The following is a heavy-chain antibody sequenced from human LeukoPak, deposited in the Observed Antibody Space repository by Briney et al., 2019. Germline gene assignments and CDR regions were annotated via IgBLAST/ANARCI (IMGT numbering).Heavy chain of an antibody. CDR2: IRYDGSNK. D-gene: IGHD4-17*01. J-gene: IGHJ3*02. V-gene: IGHV3-30*02. CDR1: GFTFSSYG. CDR3: ARGQGYGDYTPFAFDI. Sequence: GGSLRLSCAASGFTFSSYGMHWVRQAPGKGLEWVAFIRYDGSNKYYADSVKGRFTISRDNSKNTLYLQMNSLRSEDTAVYYCARGQGYGDYTPFAFDIWGQGTMVTVSS.